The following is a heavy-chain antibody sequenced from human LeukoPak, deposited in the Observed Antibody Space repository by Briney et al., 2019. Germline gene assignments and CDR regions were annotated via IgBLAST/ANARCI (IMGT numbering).Heavy chain of an antibody. J-gene: IGHJ6*04. V-gene: IGHV1-46*01. CDR1: GYTFTSYY. Sequence: GALVKVSCKASGYTFTSYYMHSVRQAPGQGLEWMGLINPSGGSTSYAQKFQGRVTMTRDTSTSTVYMELSSLRSEGTAVYYCARGFSTIFGVVIPPDVWGKGTTVTVSS. CDR3: ARGFSTIFGVVIPPDV. CDR2: INPSGGST. D-gene: IGHD3-3*01.